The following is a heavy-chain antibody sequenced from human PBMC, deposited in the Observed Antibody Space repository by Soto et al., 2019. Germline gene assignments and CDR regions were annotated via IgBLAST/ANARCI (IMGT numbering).Heavy chain of an antibody. CDR3: TTDSYSTIIIVRFDY. Sequence: GGSTKISSSASGFTVNNACITWVLHTKKKGLEWVGRIKSKTDGGTTDYAEPVKGRFDISRDDSNNMVYLQMNSLKIEDTAIYYCTTDSYSTIIIVRFDYWGHGTLVTGSS. CDR1: GFTVNNAC. J-gene: IGHJ4*01. CDR2: IKSKTDGGTT. D-gene: IGHD2-8*01. V-gene: IGHV3-15*07.